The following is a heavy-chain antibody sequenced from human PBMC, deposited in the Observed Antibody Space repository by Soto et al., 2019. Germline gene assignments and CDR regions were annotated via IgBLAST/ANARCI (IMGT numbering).Heavy chain of an antibody. J-gene: IGHJ5*02. Sequence: PGVSLRLSCAASRFIFNSYEMNWVRQAPGKGLEWVSYISSSGSSKYYADSVKGRFTISRDNAKNSLYLQMNILRVEDTAFYYCARGNILDLWGKGTLVTVSS. CDR2: ISSSGSSK. CDR3: ARGNILDL. D-gene: IGHD4-4*01. CDR1: RFIFNSYE. V-gene: IGHV3-48*03.